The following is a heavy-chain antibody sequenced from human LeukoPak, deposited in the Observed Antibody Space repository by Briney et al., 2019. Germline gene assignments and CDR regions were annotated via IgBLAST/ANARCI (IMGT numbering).Heavy chain of an antibody. CDR3: ARCTASCYANAFDV. CDR2: INGGGDAT. CDR1: GFSFSSYA. J-gene: IGHJ3*01. Sequence: PGGSLRLSCAASGFSFSSYAMSWVRQAPGKGLEWVSAINGGGDATEYADSVKGRLTISRDNSKNTLYLQMNSLRPDDTAVYYCARCTASCYANAFDVWGQGTLLTVSS. D-gene: IGHD2-2*01. V-gene: IGHV3-23*01.